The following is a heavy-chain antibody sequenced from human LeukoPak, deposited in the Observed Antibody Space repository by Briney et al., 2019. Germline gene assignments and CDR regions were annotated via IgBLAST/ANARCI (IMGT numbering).Heavy chain of an antibody. V-gene: IGHV4-59*08. CDR3: ARLNLGYCSSTSCYANYYYGMDV. CDR2: IYYSGST. CDR1: GGSISSYY. Sequence: SETLSLTCTVSGGSISSYYWSWIRQPPGKGLEWIGYIYYSGSTNYNPSLKSRVTISVDTSKNQFSLKLSSVTAADTAMYYCARLNLGYCSSTSCYANYYYGMDVWGQGTTVTVSS. D-gene: IGHD2-2*01. J-gene: IGHJ6*02.